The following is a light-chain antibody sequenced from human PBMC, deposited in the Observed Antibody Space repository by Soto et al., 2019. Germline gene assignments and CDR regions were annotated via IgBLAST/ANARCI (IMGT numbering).Light chain of an antibody. CDR3: TSWTTSTTMI. Sequence: QSALTQPASVSGSPGQSXTIXXTGXXXDIGAYNFVSWYQQHPGKAPKLMLYDVNIRPSGVSNRFSGSKSGNTASLTISGLQAEDEADYYCTSWTTSTTMIFGGGTKLTVL. CDR2: DVN. V-gene: IGLV2-14*03. J-gene: IGLJ2*01. CDR1: XXDIGAYNF.